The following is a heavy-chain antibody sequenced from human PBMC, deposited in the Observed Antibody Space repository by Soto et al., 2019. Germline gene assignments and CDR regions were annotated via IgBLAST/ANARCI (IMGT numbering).Heavy chain of an antibody. V-gene: IGHV1-69*01. CDR2: IIPIFGTA. CDR3: ARGIAAAGTEYYGMDV. CDR1: GGTFSSYA. J-gene: IGHJ6*02. Sequence: QVQLVQSGAVVKKPGSSVKVSCKASGGTFSSYAISWVRQAPGQGLEWMGGIIPIFGTANYAQKFQGRVTITADESTSTAYMELSSLRSEDTAVYYCARGIAAAGTEYYGMDVWGQGTTVTVSS. D-gene: IGHD6-13*01.